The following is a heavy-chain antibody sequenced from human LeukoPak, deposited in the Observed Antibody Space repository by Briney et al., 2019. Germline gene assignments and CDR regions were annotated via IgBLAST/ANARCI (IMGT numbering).Heavy chain of an antibody. CDR2: IKQDGSEE. CDR1: GFTFSSYW. CDR3: AKALSRGIAVAGYYFDY. J-gene: IGHJ4*02. D-gene: IGHD6-19*01. V-gene: IGHV3-7*05. Sequence: GGSLRLSCAASGFTFSSYWMSWVRQAPGKGLEWVANIKQDGSEEYYVDSVKGRFTISRDNAKNSLYLQMNSLRAEDTAVYYCAKALSRGIAVAGYYFDYWGQGTLVTVSS.